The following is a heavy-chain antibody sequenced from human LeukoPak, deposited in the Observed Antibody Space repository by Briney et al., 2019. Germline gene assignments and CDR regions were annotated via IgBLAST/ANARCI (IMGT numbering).Heavy chain of an antibody. CDR2: ISGYSGHT. D-gene: IGHD6-13*01. CDR1: GYTFISYG. Sequence: ASVTVSFKASGYTFISYGISWVRQARGQGLEWIGWISGYSGHTNYVQKLQDRVPLTRDTSTTKVYMDLKSLISDDTAVYFRARDGLEDVRHSSNWHVVYKYNGMDAWGQGTTVTVSS. V-gene: IGHV1-18*01. J-gene: IGHJ6*02. CDR3: ARDGLEDVRHSSNWHVVYKYNGMDA.